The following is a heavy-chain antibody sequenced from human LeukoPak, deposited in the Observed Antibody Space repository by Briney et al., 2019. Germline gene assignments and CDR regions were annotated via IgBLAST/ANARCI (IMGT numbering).Heavy chain of an antibody. CDR1: GYTLTELS. CDR2: FDPEDGET. V-gene: IGHV1-24*01. J-gene: IGHJ4*02. Sequence: ASVKVSCKVSGYTLTELSMHWVRQAPGKGLEWMGGFDPEDGETIYAQKFQGRVTMTEDTSTDTAYMELSSLRSEDTAVYYCASGPDYDILTGYWERDYWGQGTLVTVSS. D-gene: IGHD3-9*01. CDR3: ASGPDYDILTGYWERDY.